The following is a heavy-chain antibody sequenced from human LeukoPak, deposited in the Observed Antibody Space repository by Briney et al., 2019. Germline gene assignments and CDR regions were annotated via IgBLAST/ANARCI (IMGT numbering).Heavy chain of an antibody. CDR2: VNHSGSA. Sequence: PETLSLTCAVYGGSFSGYYWSWMPQRPRKGRESSGEVNHSGSANYNPSLKSRVTISVDASKNQFSLKLSSVTAAATAVRYCARGIGSGSYYFDYGGQGTLVTVSS. V-gene: IGHV4-34*01. D-gene: IGHD5-12*01. CDR3: ARGIGSGSYYFDY. J-gene: IGHJ4*02. CDR1: GGSFSGYY.